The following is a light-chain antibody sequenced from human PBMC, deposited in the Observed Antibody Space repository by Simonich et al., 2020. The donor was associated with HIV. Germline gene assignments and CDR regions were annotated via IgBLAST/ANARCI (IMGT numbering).Light chain of an antibody. CDR2: DDN. CDR1: SGNIASKY. Sequence: NFMLTQPHSVSESPGKTVTISCTRSSGNIASKYVQWYQQPPGSGPTTVLYDDNQRPSGVPDRVSGSIDSSSNSASLTISGLKTEDEADYFCQSYDSNNHWVFGGGTKLTVL. CDR3: QSYDSNNHWV. J-gene: IGLJ3*02. V-gene: IGLV6-57*03.